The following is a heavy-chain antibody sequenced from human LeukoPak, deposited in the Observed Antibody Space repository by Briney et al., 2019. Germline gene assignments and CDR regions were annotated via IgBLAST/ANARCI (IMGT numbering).Heavy chain of an antibody. CDR2: IYYSGST. CDR3: ATAVADPYGMDV. D-gene: IGHD6-19*01. CDR1: GGSISSSSYY. V-gene: IGHV4-39*01. Sequence: SETLSLTCTVSGGSISSSSYYWGWIRQPPGKGLEWIGSIYYSGSTYYNPSLKSRVTISVDTSKNQFSLKLSSVTAADTAVYYCATAVADPYGMDVWGQGTTVTVSS. J-gene: IGHJ6*02.